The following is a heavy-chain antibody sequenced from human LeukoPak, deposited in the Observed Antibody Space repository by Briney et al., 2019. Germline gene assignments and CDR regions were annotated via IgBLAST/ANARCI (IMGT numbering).Heavy chain of an antibody. CDR3: ARQKACSGWYCWFDP. Sequence: SETLPLTCAVSGGSISSADFYWSWIRQHPGKGLEWIGFIYYSGSAYYNPSLKSRVTISVDTSKNQFSLKLSSVTAADTAVYYCARQKACSGWYCWFDPWGQGTLVTVSS. J-gene: IGHJ5*02. D-gene: IGHD6-19*01. V-gene: IGHV4-39*01. CDR1: GGSISSADFY. CDR2: IYYSGSA.